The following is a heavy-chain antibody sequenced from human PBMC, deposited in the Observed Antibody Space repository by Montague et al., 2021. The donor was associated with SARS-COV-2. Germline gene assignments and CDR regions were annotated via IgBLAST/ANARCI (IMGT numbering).Heavy chain of an antibody. CDR1: GGSFSGYY. CDR2: INHSGST. CDR3: GRSTVTNSPFGFSNKLRSRYNGMDV. D-gene: IGHD4-17*01. V-gene: IGHV4-34*01. Sequence: SETLSLTCAVYGGSFSGYYLNWIRQPPGKGLEWIGEINHSGSTNYNPSLKSRVTIAVDTSKNQVSLKLTSVTAADTAVFYCGRSTVTNSPFGFSNKLRSRYNGMDVWGQGTTVTVSS. J-gene: IGHJ6*02.